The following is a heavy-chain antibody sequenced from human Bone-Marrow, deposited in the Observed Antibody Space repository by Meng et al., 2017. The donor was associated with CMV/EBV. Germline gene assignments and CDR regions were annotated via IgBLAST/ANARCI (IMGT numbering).Heavy chain of an antibody. J-gene: IGHJ6*02. D-gene: IGHD1-14*01. CDR2: ISSSSCYI. CDR1: GFTFSSYS. Sequence: GESLKISCAASGFTFSSYSMNWVRQAPGKGLEWVSSISSSSCYIYYADSVKGRFTISRDNAKNSLYLQMNSLRAEDTAVYYCARGVNPNHYYYGMDDWGQGTTVTVSS. CDR3: ARGVNPNHYYYGMDD. V-gene: IGHV3-21*04.